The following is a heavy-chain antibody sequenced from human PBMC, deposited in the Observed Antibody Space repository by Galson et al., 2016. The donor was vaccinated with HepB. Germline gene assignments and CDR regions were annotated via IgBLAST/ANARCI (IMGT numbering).Heavy chain of an antibody. CDR3: ARDRYYGSGDPYDFGF. V-gene: IGHV1-18*01. Sequence: SVKVSCKASGYTFTNYGLSWVRQAPGQGLEWMGWISGYKGYTKYAQKFQGRVTMTTDTSTRTLYVEPRSLTSDDTAVYYCARDRYYGSGDPYDFGFWGQGILVTVSS. J-gene: IGHJ4*02. CDR2: ISGYKGYT. D-gene: IGHD3-10*01. CDR1: GYTFTNYG.